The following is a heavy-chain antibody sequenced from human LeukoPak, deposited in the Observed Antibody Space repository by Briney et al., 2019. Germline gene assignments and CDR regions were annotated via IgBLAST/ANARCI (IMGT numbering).Heavy chain of an antibody. Sequence: SQTLSLTCAISGDSVSSNSAAWNWIRQSPSSGLEWLGRTYYRSKWYNDYAVSVKSRITINPDTSKNQFSLQLNSVTPEDTAVYYCARERRERVAGTIDYWGQGTLVTVSS. CDR3: ARERRERVAGTIDY. V-gene: IGHV6-1*01. CDR2: TYYRSKWYN. D-gene: IGHD6-19*01. J-gene: IGHJ4*02. CDR1: GDSVSSNSAA.